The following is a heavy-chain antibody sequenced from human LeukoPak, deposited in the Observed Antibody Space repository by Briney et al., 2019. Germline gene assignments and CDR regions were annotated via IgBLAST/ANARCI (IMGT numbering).Heavy chain of an antibody. V-gene: IGHV1-8*03. CDR3: ARGPMVRGVYYFDY. CDR1: GYTFTSYD. D-gene: IGHD3-10*01. Sequence: GASVKVSCKASGYTFTSYDINWVRQATGQGPEWMGWMNPNSGNTGYAQKFQGRVTITRNTSISTAYMELSSLRSEDTAVYYCARGPMVRGVYYFDYWGQGTLVTVSS. J-gene: IGHJ4*02. CDR2: MNPNSGNT.